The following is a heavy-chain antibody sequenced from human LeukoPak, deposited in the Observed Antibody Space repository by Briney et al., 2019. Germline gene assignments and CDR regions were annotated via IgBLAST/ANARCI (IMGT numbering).Heavy chain of an antibody. D-gene: IGHD3-10*01. CDR2: IYYSGST. CDR1: GGSISSYY. J-gene: IGHJ5*02. Sequence: SETLSLTCTVSGGSISSYYWSWIRQPPGKGLEWIGYIYYSGSTNYNPSLKSRVTISVDTSKNQFSLKLSSVTAADTAVYYCARSEGLLWFGPFDPWGQGTLVTVSS. V-gene: IGHV4-59*01. CDR3: ARSEGLLWFGPFDP.